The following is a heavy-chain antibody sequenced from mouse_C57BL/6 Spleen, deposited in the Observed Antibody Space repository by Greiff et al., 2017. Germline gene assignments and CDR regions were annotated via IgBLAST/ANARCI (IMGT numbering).Heavy chain of an antibody. CDR2: ISDGGSYT. CDR1: GFTFSSYA. D-gene: IGHD2-4*01. CDR3: SIDDYDTYYYAMDY. Sequence: EVKLVESGGGLVKPGGSLKLSCAASGFTFSSYAMSWVRQTPEKRLEWVATISDGGSYTYYPDNVKGRFTISRDNAKNYLYLQMSHLKSEDTAMYDFSIDDYDTYYYAMDYWGQGTSVTVSS. V-gene: IGHV5-4*01. J-gene: IGHJ4*01.